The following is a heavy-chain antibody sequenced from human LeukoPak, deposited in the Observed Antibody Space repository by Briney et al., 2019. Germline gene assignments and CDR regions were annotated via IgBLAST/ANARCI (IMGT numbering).Heavy chain of an antibody. CDR1: GFTFSDYG. Sequence: GGSLRLSCAASGFTFSDYGMYWVRQAPGKGLEWVSLIWYDGGKKYYTDSVRGRFTISRDNSKNTLYLQMNRLRAEDTAVYYCVRYCNGGSCYRAAFYVWGPGKMVNVSS. V-gene: IGHV3-33*01. D-gene: IGHD2-15*01. CDR3: VRYCNGGSCYRAAFYV. CDR2: IWYDGGKK. J-gene: IGHJ3*01.